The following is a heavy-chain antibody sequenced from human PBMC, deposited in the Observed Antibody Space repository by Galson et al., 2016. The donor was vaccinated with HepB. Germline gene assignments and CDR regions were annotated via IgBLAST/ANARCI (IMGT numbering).Heavy chain of an antibody. J-gene: IGHJ4*02. CDR3: GRAYTAMDTGVDY. V-gene: IGHV3-33*01. CDR1: GFTFSIYG. Sequence: SLRLSCAASGFTFSIYGMHWVRQAPGKGLEWVAVMWYDGSHKDYADSVKGRFTISRDNSKNTLHLQMNSLRAEDTAVYYCGRAYTAMDTGVDYWGQGTLVTVSS. D-gene: IGHD5-18*01. CDR2: MWYDGSHK.